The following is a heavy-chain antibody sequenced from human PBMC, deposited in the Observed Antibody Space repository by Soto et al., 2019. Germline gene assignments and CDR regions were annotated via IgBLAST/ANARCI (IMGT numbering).Heavy chain of an antibody. V-gene: IGHV1-69*12. J-gene: IGHJ6*02. Sequence: QVQLVQSGAEVKKPGSSVKVSCKASGGTFSSYAISWVRQAPGQGLEWMGGIIPIFGTANYAQKFQGRVTITADESTSTAYMELSSLRSEDTAVYYCSLGYCSGGSCYSVHSVYGMDVWGQGTTVTVSS. CDR1: GGTFSSYA. CDR3: SLGYCSGGSCYSVHSVYGMDV. CDR2: IIPIFGTA. D-gene: IGHD2-15*01.